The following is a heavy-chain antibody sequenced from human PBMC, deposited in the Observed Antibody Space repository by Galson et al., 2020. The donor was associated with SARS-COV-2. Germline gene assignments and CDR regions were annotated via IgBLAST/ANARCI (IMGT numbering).Heavy chain of an antibody. D-gene: IGHD1-26*01. CDR1: GFSFKNYA. J-gene: IGHJ4*02. Sequence: GSLRLSCAASGFSFKNYAMHWVRQAPGKGLEWVAIISDDGSREDYADPVRGRFTISRDNSKNTLSLQMNSLRPEDTALYYCVRAKCGRSCYLCDHWGQGALVTVSS. CDR2: ISDDGSRE. CDR3: VRAKCGRSCYLCDH. V-gene: IGHV3-30-3*01.